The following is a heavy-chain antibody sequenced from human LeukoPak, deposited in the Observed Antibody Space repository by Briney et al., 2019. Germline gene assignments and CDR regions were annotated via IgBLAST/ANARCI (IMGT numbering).Heavy chain of an antibody. D-gene: IGHD6-19*01. CDR2: ISSSSSYT. J-gene: IGHJ4*02. V-gene: IGHV3-11*05. Sequence: GGSLRLSCAASGFTFSDYYMSWISQAPGKGLEWVSYISSSSSYTNYADSVKGRFTISRDNAKNSLYLQMNSLRAEDTAVYYCAREVKAVPGDESFDYWGQGTLVTVSS. CDR1: GFTFSDYY. CDR3: AREVKAVPGDESFDY.